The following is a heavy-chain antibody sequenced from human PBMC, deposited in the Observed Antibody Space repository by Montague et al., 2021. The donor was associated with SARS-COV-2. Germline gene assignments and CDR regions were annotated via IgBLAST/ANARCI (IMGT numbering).Heavy chain of an antibody. CDR1: GGTAITDTHY. Sequence: SETLSLTCSASGGTAITDTHYWGWVRHSPGKGLEWLGSVSYSGSTYYNPSVKSRVAVSLDTSRTQCSLRLNSLTAADAAVYYWVRDSRLDCFYSWGRGILVAVSS. V-gene: IGHV4-39*07. J-gene: IGHJ5*01. CDR3: VRDSRLDCFYS. CDR2: VSYSGST. D-gene: IGHD6-25*01.